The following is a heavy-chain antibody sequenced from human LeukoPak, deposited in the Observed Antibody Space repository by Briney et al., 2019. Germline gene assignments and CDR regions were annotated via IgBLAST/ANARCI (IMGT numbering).Heavy chain of an antibody. Sequence: SVRVSCKASGYTFTGYYMHWVRQAPGQGLEWMGWINPNSGGTNYAQTFQGRVTMTRDTSISTAYMELSRLRADDTAVYYCARRSDTAMAWDAFDIWGQGTMVTVSS. CDR3: ARRSDTAMAWDAFDI. D-gene: IGHD5-18*01. V-gene: IGHV1-2*02. J-gene: IGHJ3*02. CDR1: GYTFTGYY. CDR2: INPNSGGT.